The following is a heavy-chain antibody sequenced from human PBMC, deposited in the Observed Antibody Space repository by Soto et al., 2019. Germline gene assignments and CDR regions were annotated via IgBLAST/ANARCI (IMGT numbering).Heavy chain of an antibody. Sequence: EVQLVESGGGLVQPGGSPRLSCAASGFTFSSYAMHWVRQAPGKGLEYVSAISSNGGSTYYANSVKGRFTISRDNSKNTLYLQMGSLRAEDMAVYYCARVSVATTNYYYYYMDVWGKGTTVTVSS. CDR2: ISSNGGST. CDR1: GFTFSSYA. V-gene: IGHV3-64*01. CDR3: ARVSVATTNYYYYYMDV. J-gene: IGHJ6*03. D-gene: IGHD5-12*01.